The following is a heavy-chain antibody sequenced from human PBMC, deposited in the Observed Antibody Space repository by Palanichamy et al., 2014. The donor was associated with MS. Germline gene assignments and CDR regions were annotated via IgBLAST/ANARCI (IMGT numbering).Heavy chain of an antibody. V-gene: IGHV4-4*02. J-gene: IGHJ4*02. CDR3: ARNLFCTSIFCYGQDY. D-gene: IGHD2-2*01. CDR2: MHHSGST. CDR1: GDSISSRYW. Sequence: QVQLEESGPGLVKPSGTLSLTCAVSGDSISSRYWWSWVRQPPGKGLEWIAEMHHSGSTNYNPSLKSRGTISADKSKNQFSLTLTSVTAADTAVYYCARNLFCTSIFCYGQDYWGQGTLVTVSS.